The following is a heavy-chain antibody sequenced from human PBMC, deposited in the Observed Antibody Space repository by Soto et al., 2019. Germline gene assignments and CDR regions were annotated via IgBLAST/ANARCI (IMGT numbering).Heavy chain of an antibody. CDR2: MNPNSGNT. J-gene: IGHJ4*02. CDR3: AKDFARGSYYAPHDY. CDR1: GYTFTSYD. D-gene: IGHD1-26*01. Sequence: ASVKVSCKASGYTFTSYDINWVRQATGQGLEWMGWMNPNSGNTGYAQKFQGRVTMTRNTSISTAYMELNSLRAEDTAVYYCAKDFARGSYYAPHDYWGQGTLVTVSS. V-gene: IGHV1-8*01.